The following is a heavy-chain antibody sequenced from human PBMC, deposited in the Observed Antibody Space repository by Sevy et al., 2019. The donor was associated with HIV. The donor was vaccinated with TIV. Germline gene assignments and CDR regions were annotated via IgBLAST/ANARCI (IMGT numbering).Heavy chain of an antibody. J-gene: IGHJ4*02. CDR3: AGENAWGRGYS. V-gene: IGHV4-59*08. CDR1: GGSITSLY. CDR2: IYYNGHI. D-gene: IGHD1-26*01. Sequence: SETLSHTCTVSGGSITSLYWNWIRQPPGKGLEWIANIYYNGHINYNPSPKSRVTLSLDTSKNQFSLRLSSVTAADTAMYYCAGENAWGRGYSWGQGTLVTVSS.